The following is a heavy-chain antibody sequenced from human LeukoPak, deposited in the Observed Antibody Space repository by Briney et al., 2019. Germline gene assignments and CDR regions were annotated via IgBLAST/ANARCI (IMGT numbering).Heavy chain of an antibody. CDR2: IYTSGGT. V-gene: IGHV4-4*07. CDR3: AGRGSSSGSFDI. J-gene: IGHJ3*02. Sequence: SETLSLTCTVSSDSVSNYYWSWIRQPAGKRLEWIGRIYTSGGTNYNPSLKSRVTMSVDRSKNEISLHLASLTAADTALYYCAGRGSSSGSFDIWGPGTFVTVSS. D-gene: IGHD3-10*01. CDR1: SDSVSNYY.